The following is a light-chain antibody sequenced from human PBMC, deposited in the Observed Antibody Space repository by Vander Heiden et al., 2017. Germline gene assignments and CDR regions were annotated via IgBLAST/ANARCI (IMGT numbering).Light chain of an antibody. Sequence: DIVMTQSPDSLAVSLGERATINCKSSQSVLYSSNNKNYLAWYQQKPGQPPKLLIYWASTREPGVPDRFSGSGSGTDFTLTISSLQAEDVAVYYCQQDDSTPITFGQGTQVEIK. CDR1: QSVLYSSNNKNY. V-gene: IGKV4-1*01. CDR3: QQDDSTPIT. J-gene: IGKJ5*01. CDR2: WAS.